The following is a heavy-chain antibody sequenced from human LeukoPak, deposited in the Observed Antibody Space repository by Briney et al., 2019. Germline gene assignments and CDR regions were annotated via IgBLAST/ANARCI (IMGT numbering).Heavy chain of an antibody. CDR2: ISGSGGST. CDR1: GFTFSGYA. CDR3: ARSIYAAGSFYAFDI. D-gene: IGHD3-10*01. Sequence: GGSLRLSCAASGFTFSGYAMSWVRQAPGKGLEWVLGISGSGGSTYYADSVKGRFTISRDNSKNTLYLQMNSLRAEDTAVYHWARSIYAAGSFYAFDIWGQGKMVTVSS. J-gene: IGHJ3*02. V-gene: IGHV3-23*01.